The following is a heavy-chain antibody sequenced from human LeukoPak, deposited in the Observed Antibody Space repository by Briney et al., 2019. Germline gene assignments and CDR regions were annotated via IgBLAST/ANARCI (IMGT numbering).Heavy chain of an antibody. D-gene: IGHD6-6*01. CDR3: ARDLETLAARNELIWSNWIDP. V-gene: IGHV3-30-3*01. J-gene: IGHJ5*02. CDR1: GFTFNHFA. Sequence: GRSLRLSCAASGFTFNHFAMHWVRQAPGKGLEWVAVISYDGNNKYHADSVKGRLTISRDNPKNTLYLQMNSLRGDDTAMYYCARDLETLAARNELIWSNWIDPWGQGTLVTVSS. CDR2: ISYDGNNK.